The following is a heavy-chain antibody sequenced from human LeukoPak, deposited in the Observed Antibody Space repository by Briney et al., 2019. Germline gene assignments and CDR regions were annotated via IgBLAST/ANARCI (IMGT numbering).Heavy chain of an antibody. Sequence: PSETLSLTCTVSGGSTSSYYWSWIRQPPGKGLEWIGYIYYSGSTNYNPSLKSRVTISVDTSKNQFSLKLSSVTAADTAVYYCARYSGGDDAFDIWGQGTMVTVSS. CDR3: ARYSGGDDAFDI. J-gene: IGHJ3*02. CDR1: GGSTSSYY. D-gene: IGHD2-21*02. V-gene: IGHV4-59*01. CDR2: IYYSGST.